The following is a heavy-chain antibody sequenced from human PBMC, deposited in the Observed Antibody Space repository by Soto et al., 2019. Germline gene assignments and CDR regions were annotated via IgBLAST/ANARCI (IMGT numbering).Heavy chain of an antibody. J-gene: IGHJ4*02. V-gene: IGHV3-30-3*01. CDR3: ARGYCSGGSCYPASWGSRIDY. D-gene: IGHD2-15*01. Sequence: QVQLVESGGGVVQPGRSLRLSCAASGFTFSSYAMHWVRQAPGKGLEWVAVISYDGSNKYYADSVKGRFTISRDNSKNTLYLQMNSLRAEDTAVYYCARGYCSGGSCYPASWGSRIDYWGQGTLVTVSS. CDR2: ISYDGSNK. CDR1: GFTFSSYA.